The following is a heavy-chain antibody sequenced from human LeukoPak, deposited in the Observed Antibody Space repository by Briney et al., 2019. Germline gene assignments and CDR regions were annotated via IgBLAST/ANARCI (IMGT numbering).Heavy chain of an antibody. CDR3: ARDRIAVAGTGGYYYYYYMDV. J-gene: IGHJ6*03. CDR1: GGSISSGGYY. D-gene: IGHD6-19*01. V-gene: IGHV4-30-2*01. CDR2: IYHSGST. Sequence: PSETLXLTCTVSGGSISSGGYYWSWIRQPPGKGLEWIGYIYHSGSTYYNPSLKSRVTISVDRSKNQFSLKLSSVTAADTAVYYCARDRIAVAGTGGYYYYYYMDVWGKGTTVTVSS.